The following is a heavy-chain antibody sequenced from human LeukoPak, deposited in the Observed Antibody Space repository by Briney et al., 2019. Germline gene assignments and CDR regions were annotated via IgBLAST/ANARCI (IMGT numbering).Heavy chain of an antibody. CDR2: ISYDGSNK. CDR1: GFTFSSHA. V-gene: IGHV3-30-3*02. J-gene: IGHJ4*02. Sequence: GRSLRLSCPTSGFTFSSHAMHWVRQAPGKGLEWVAVISYDGSNKYYADSVKGRFTISRDNSKNTLYLQMNSLRAEDTAVYYCASRYDYGDYVAGLDYWGQGTLVTVSS. CDR3: ASRYDYGDYVAGLDY. D-gene: IGHD4-17*01.